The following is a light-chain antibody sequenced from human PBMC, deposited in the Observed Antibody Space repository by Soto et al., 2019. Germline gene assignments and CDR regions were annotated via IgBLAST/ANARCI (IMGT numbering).Light chain of an antibody. CDR2: GAS. CDR3: QEYDSSRT. V-gene: IGKV3-20*01. CDR1: QTVSSSY. Sequence: EIVLTQSPGTLSLSPGERATLSCRASQTVSSSYLAWYQQKPGQAPRLLIYGASSRATGIPDRFSGSGSGTDFTLTITRPEPEDFAVYYCQEYDSSRTFGQGTEVEFK. J-gene: IGKJ1*01.